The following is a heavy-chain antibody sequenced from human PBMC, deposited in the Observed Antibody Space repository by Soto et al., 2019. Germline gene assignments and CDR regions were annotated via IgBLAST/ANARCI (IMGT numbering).Heavy chain of an antibody. Sequence: WESLKISCKGSGYSFTSYWIGWVRQMPGKGLEWMGIIYPGDSDTRYSPSFQDQVTISADKSISTAYLQWSSLKASDTAMYYCARAQTSYSSSWYVLDYWGQGTLVTVSS. CDR3: ARAQTSYSSSWYVLDY. CDR1: GYSFTSYW. D-gene: IGHD6-13*01. V-gene: IGHV5-51*01. J-gene: IGHJ4*02. CDR2: IYPGDSDT.